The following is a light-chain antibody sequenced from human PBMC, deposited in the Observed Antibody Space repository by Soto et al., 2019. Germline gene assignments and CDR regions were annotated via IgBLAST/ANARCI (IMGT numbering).Light chain of an antibody. V-gene: IGLV1-40*01. CDR2: GNS. Sequence: QSVLTQPPSVSGAPGQRVTISCTGSSSNIGAGYDVHWYQQLPGTAPKLLIYGNSNRPSGVPDRFSGSKSGTSASLAITGLQAEDEADYYCCSFAGSSDVFGTGTKLTVL. CDR1: SSNIGAGYD. J-gene: IGLJ1*01. CDR3: CSFAGSSDV.